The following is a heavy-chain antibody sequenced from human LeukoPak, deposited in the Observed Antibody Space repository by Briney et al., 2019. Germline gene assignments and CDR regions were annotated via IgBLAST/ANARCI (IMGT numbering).Heavy chain of an antibody. Sequence: ASVKVSCKASGYTFTGYYMHWVRQAPGQGLEWMGWINPNSGGTNYAQKFQGRVTMTRDTSISTAYIELSRLRSDDTAVYYCARSYYYGSGSIYYYYMDVWGKGTTVTVSS. J-gene: IGHJ6*03. CDR3: ARSYYYGSGSIYYYYMDV. CDR1: GYTFTGYY. CDR2: INPNSGGT. D-gene: IGHD3-10*01. V-gene: IGHV1-2*02.